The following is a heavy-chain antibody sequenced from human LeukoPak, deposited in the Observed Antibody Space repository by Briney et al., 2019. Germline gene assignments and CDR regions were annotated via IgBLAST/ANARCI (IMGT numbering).Heavy chain of an antibody. Sequence: GRSLRLSCAASGFTFSNFAMHWVRQAPGKGLEWMTVISYDGNNKYYADSVRGRFSISRDNSKNTLFLQMNSLRVEDTAAYYCARGSSKQQLLRAGALDIWGQGTMVTVSS. D-gene: IGHD6-13*01. CDR1: GFTFSNFA. J-gene: IGHJ3*02. V-gene: IGHV3-30*04. CDR3: ARGSSKQQLLRAGALDI. CDR2: ISYDGNNK.